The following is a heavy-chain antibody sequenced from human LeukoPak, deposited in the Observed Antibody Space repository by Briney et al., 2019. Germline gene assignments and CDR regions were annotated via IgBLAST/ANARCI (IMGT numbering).Heavy chain of an antibody. CDR1: GYXFTSYY. CDR3: ARGVWFGELYTGNFDY. J-gene: IGHJ4*02. D-gene: IGHD3-10*01. CDR2: INPSGGST. Sequence: ASVKVSCRASGYXFTSYYMHWVRQAPGQGLEWMGIINPSGGSTSYAQKFQGRVTMTRDTSTSTVYMELSSLRSEDTAVYYCARGVWFGELYTGNFDYWGQGTLVTVSS. V-gene: IGHV1-46*01.